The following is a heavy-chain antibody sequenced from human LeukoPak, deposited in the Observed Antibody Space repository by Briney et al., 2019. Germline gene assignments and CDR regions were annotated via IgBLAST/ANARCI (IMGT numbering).Heavy chain of an antibody. Sequence: ASVKVSCKASGYTFTSYDINWVRQATGQGLEWMGWMNPNSGNTGYAQKFQGRATMTRNTSISTAYMELSSLRSEDTAVYYCARGLSKRWLQALNDYWGQGTLVTVSS. V-gene: IGHV1-8*01. J-gene: IGHJ4*02. D-gene: IGHD5-12*01. CDR3: ARGLSKRWLQALNDY. CDR1: GYTFTSYD. CDR2: MNPNSGNT.